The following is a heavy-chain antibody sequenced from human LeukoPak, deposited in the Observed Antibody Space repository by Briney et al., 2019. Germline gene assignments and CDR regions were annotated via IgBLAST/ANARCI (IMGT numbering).Heavy chain of an antibody. V-gene: IGHV4-31*03. D-gene: IGHD3-22*01. CDR3: ARSPGNYYDSSRYPLGHYYFDY. CDR2: IYYSGST. CDR1: GGSISSGGYY. Sequence: SQTLSLTCTVSGGSISSGGYYWSWIRQHPGKGLEWIGYIYYSGSTYYNPSLKSRVTISVDTSKNQFSLKLSSVTAADTAVYYCARSPGNYYDSSRYPLGHYYFDYWGQGTLVTVSS. J-gene: IGHJ4*02.